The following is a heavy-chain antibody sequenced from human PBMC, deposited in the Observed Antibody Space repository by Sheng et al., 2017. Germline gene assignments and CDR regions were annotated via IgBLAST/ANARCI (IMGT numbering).Heavy chain of an antibody. CDR1: GFTFSTYE. Sequence: EVQLVESGGGLVQPGGSLRLSCAASGFTFSTYEMNWVRQAPGKGLEWVSYINPSGSTKFYADSVKGRFTISRDNAKNSVYLQMNSLRVEDTAIYYCARDWVTGDAFDIWGQGTMVTVSS. D-gene: IGHD2-21*02. V-gene: IGHV3-48*03. CDR3: ARDWVTGDAFDI. CDR2: INPSGSTK. J-gene: IGHJ3*02.